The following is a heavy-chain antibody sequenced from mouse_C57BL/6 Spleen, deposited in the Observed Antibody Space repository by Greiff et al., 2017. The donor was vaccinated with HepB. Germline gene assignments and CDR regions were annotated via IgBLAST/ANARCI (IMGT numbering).Heavy chain of an antibody. Sequence: VKLQESGAELVQPGASVKISCKASGYAFSSYWLNWVKQRPGKGLEWLGQIYPGDGDTNYNGKFKGKATLTADKSSSTAYMQLSSLTSEDSAVYFCARSDYDGFLFDYWGQGTTLTVSS. V-gene: IGHV1-80*01. CDR3: ARSDYDGFLFDY. J-gene: IGHJ2*01. D-gene: IGHD2-3*01. CDR2: IYPGDGDT. CDR1: GYAFSSYW.